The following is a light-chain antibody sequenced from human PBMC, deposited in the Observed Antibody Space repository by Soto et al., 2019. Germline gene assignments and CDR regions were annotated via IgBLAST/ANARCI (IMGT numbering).Light chain of an antibody. V-gene: IGKV3-11*01. Sequence: EIVLTQSPATLSLSPGERATLSCRASQSVSSYLAWYQQKPGQAPRLLSYDASNRATGIPARFSGSGSGTDFTLTISSLEPEDFAVDYCQQRPFGQGTKVEIK. CDR2: DAS. CDR3: QQRP. CDR1: QSVSSY. J-gene: IGKJ1*01.